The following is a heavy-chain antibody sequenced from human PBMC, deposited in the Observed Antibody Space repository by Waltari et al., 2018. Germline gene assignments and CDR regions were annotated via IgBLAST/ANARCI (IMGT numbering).Heavy chain of an antibody. V-gene: IGHV3-21*01. Sequence: EVQLVASGGGLVKPGGSLRLPCSSSGLPFSSYSMNWVRQAPGKGLEWVSSISTSSSYIYYADSVKGRFTISRDNAKNSLYLQINSLRAEDTAVYYCVRARGTAYYLFDYWGQGTLVTVSS. J-gene: IGHJ4*02. CDR2: ISTSSSYI. CDR1: GLPFSSYS. D-gene: IGHD2-21*02. CDR3: VRARGTAYYLFDY.